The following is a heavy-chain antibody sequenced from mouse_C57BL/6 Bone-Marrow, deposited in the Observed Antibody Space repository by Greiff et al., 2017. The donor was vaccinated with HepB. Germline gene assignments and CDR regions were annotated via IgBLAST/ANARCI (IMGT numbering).Heavy chain of an antibody. CDR1: GYSITSDY. CDR3: ATSYDGYQAWFAY. J-gene: IGHJ3*01. D-gene: IGHD2-3*01. Sequence: EVQLVESGPGLAKPSQTLSLTCSVTGYSITSDYWNWIRKFPGNKLEYMGYISYSGSTYYNPSLKSRIFITRDTSKNQYYLQLNSVTTEDTATYYCATSYDGYQAWFAYWGQGTLVTVSA. V-gene: IGHV3-8*01. CDR2: ISYSGST.